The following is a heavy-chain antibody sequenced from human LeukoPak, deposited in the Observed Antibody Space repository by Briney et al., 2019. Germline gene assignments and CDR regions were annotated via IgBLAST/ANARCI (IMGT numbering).Heavy chain of an antibody. CDR3: AREKPMVRGVIINY. Sequence: SETLSLTCAVYGGSFSGYYWSWIRQPPGKGLEWIGEINHSGSTNYNPALKSRVTISVDTSKKQFSLKLSSVPAADTAVYYRAREKPMVRGVIINYWGQGTLVTVSS. D-gene: IGHD3-10*01. J-gene: IGHJ4*02. V-gene: IGHV4-34*01. CDR1: GGSFSGYY. CDR2: INHSGST.